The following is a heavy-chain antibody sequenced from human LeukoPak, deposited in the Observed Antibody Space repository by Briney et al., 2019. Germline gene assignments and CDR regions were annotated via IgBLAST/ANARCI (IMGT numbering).Heavy chain of an antibody. V-gene: IGHV1-18*01. CDR1: GYRFTSYA. D-gene: IGHD6-13*01. CDR3: ARDPLRSTWSTYYNALDV. CDR2: ISAYNGNT. Sequence: ASMKVSCKASGYRFTSYAINWVRQAPGQGLEWMGWISAYNGNTDYAQKFKGRVTMTTDTSTSTAYMELRSLTSDDTAVYYCARDPLRSTWSTYYNALDVWGQGTTVTVSS. J-gene: IGHJ6*02.